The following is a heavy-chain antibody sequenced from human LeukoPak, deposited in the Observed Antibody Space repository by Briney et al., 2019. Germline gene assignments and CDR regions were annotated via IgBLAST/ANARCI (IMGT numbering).Heavy chain of an antibody. CDR3: ARSRYGSAWYGFDI. Sequence: PSETLSLTCIVSGAXVSSYYWSWIRQPPGKGLEWIGYISYSGSTNYKSSLKSRVTISVDTSKNQFSLRLSSVTAADTAVYYCARSRYGSAWYGFDIWGQGTMVTVSS. J-gene: IGHJ3*02. CDR2: ISYSGST. D-gene: IGHD6-19*01. CDR1: GAXVSSYY. V-gene: IGHV4-59*08.